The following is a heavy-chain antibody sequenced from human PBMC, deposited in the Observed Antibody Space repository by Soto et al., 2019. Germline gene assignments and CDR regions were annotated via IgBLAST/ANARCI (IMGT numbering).Heavy chain of an antibody. Sequence: ASVKVSCKASGYTFTSYYMHWVRQAPGQGLEWMGIINPSGGSASYAQKFQGRVTMTRDTSTSTVYMELSSLRSEDTAVYYCATSSGYSYGNDAFDIWGQGTMVTVSS. CDR3: ATSSGYSYGNDAFDI. V-gene: IGHV1-46*01. J-gene: IGHJ3*02. CDR1: GYTFTSYY. D-gene: IGHD5-18*01. CDR2: INPSGGSA.